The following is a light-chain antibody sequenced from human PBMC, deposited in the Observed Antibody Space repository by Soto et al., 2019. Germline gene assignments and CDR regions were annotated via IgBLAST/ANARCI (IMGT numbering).Light chain of an antibody. CDR2: EVT. CDR3: SSHAGIINVV. CDR1: SSDVGGYNY. Sequence: QSALTQPPSASGSPGQSVTISCTGTSSDVGGYNYVSWYQQHPGKAPKLIIYEVTKRPSGVPDRFSGSKSGNTASLTVSGLQAVDEADYYCSSHAGIINVVFGGGTKVTVL. J-gene: IGLJ3*02. V-gene: IGLV2-8*01.